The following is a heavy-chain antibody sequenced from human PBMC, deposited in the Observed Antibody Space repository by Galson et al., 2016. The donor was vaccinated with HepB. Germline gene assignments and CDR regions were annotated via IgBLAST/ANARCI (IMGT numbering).Heavy chain of an antibody. CDR3: AKNSGWYGNGYFDH. CDR1: GFSVSGNY. D-gene: IGHD6-19*01. Sequence: SLRLSCAASGFSVSGNYMSWVRQAPGKGLEWVSVLYPDGRTYYGDSVKDRFTISRDNSKNILFLQMNSLRAEDTAVYYCAKNSGWYGNGYFDHWGRGTLLTVSS. CDR2: LYPDGRT. J-gene: IGHJ2*01. V-gene: IGHV3-66*01.